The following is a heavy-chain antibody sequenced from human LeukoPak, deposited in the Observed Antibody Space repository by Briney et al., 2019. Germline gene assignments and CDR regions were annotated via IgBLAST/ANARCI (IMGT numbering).Heavy chain of an antibody. Sequence: SGPTLVKPTQTLTLTCTFSGFSLNSSGVGVGWIRQSPGTALEWLTLIYWSDDKRYSPSLKSRLTVTKDTSKNQVVLTMTNMAPVDTPTYYCAHRPSDLRDVVFDYGGQGTVVTVSS. D-gene: IGHD2-2*01. CDR1: GFSLNSSGVG. J-gene: IGHJ4*02. CDR3: AHRPSDLRDVVFDY. V-gene: IGHV2-5*01. CDR2: IYWSDDK.